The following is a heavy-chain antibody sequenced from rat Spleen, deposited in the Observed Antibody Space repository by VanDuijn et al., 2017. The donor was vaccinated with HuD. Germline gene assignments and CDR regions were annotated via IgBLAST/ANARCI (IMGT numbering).Heavy chain of an antibody. CDR2: IWTGGST. J-gene: IGHJ4*01. CDR1: GFSLTSYN. Sequence: QVQLKESGPGLVQPSQTLSLTCTVSGFSLTSYNVHWVRQPTGKGLEWMGVIWTGGSTDYNSALKSRLSISRDTSKNQVFLKMNSLQTDDTGTYYCTRDPLSLTIAAISTHYYVMDAWGQGASVTVSS. CDR3: TRDPLSLTIAAISTHYYVMDA. V-gene: IGHV2-30*01. D-gene: IGHD1-2*01.